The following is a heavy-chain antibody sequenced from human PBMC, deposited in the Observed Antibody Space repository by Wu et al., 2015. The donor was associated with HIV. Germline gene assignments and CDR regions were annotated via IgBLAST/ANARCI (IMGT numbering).Heavy chain of an antibody. CDR1: GYTFTSYD. CDR2: IIPLFESA. D-gene: IGHD6-13*01. CDR3: ARGFSSTWYDRFDL. J-gene: IGHJ4*02. Sequence: QVQLVQSGAEVKKPGASVKVSCKASGYTFTSYDVNWVRQATGQGLEWAGGIIPLFESATYAPRFHGRAKITSDASTSTAYMEVTGLTYEDTAMYYCARGFSSTWYDRFDLWGQGTLVTVSS. V-gene: IGHV1-69*01.